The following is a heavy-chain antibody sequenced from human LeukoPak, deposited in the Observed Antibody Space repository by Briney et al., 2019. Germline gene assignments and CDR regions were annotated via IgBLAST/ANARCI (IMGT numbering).Heavy chain of an antibody. CDR1: GFTFSGSA. CDR3: TRPRSGWERDY. D-gene: IGHD6-19*01. V-gene: IGHV3-73*01. J-gene: IGHJ4*02. CDR2: TRRKANSYAT. Sequence: KSGGSLRLSCAASGFTFSGSAMHWVRQASGKGLEWVGRTRRKANSYATAYAASVKGRFTISRDDSKNTAYLQMNSLKTEDTAVYYCTRPRSGWERDYWGQGTLVTVSS.